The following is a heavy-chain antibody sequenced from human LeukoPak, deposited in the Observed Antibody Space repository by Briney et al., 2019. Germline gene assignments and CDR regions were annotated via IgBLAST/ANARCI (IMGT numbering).Heavy chain of an antibody. CDR3: ARGTELKCSSTSCYTDRSLDY. CDR2: IYSGGST. J-gene: IGHJ4*02. CDR1: GFTFSSYA. Sequence: GGSLRFSCAASGFTFSSYAMSWVRQAPGKGLEWVSVIYSGGSTYYADSVKGRFTISRDNSKNTLYLQMNSLRAEDTAVYYCARGTELKCSSTSCYTDRSLDYWGQGTLVTVSS. V-gene: IGHV3-53*01. D-gene: IGHD2-2*02.